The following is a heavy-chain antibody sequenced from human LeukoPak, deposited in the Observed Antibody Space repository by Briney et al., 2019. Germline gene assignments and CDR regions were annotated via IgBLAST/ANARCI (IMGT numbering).Heavy chain of an antibody. Sequence: ASVKVSCKASGGTFSSYATSWVRQAPGQGLEWMGRIIPILGIANYAQKFQGRVTVTADKSTSTAYMELSSLRSEDTAVYYCVRGDIGSCTRTRCEFMDVWGKGTAVTVFS. CDR1: GGTFSSYA. CDR3: VRGDIGSCTRTRCEFMDV. J-gene: IGHJ6*03. D-gene: IGHD2-15*01. V-gene: IGHV1-69*04. CDR2: IIPILGIA.